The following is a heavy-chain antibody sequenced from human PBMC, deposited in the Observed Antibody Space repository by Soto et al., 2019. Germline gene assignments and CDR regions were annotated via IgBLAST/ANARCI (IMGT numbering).Heavy chain of an antibody. CDR2: INHSGST. J-gene: IGHJ4*02. CDR3: AREKITGLFDY. Sequence: PSETLSLTCAGYGGSFSGYDWTWIRQPPGTGLEWIGEINHSGSTNYNPSLKSRVTISVDTSKNQFSLKLTSVTAADTAVYYCAREKITGLFDYWGQGTLVTVSS. CDR1: GGSFSGYD. D-gene: IGHD2-8*02. V-gene: IGHV4-34*01.